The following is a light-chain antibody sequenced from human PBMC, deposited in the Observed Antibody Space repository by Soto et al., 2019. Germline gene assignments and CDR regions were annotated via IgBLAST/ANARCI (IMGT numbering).Light chain of an antibody. J-gene: IGLJ1*01. CDR3: GTWDSGKV. V-gene: IGLV1-51*02. Sequence: QSVLTQPPSVSAAPGQKVTISCSGSSSNIGNNYVSWYQQLPGTAPKLLIYENNKRPSGIPDRFSGSKSGTSATLGITGLQTGDEADYYCGTWDSGKVFGTGTKVPS. CDR1: SSNIGNNY. CDR2: ENN.